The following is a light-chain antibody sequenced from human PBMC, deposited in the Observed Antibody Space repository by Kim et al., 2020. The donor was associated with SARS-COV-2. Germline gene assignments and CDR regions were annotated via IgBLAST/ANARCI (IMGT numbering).Light chain of an antibody. CDR3: QLYGSSPFT. CDR1: QSVSSSY. Sequence: SPGERATLSCRASQSVSSSYLAWYQQKPGQAPRLLIYGASSRATGIPDRFSGSGSGTDFTLTISRLEAEDFAVYYCQLYGSSPFTFGPGTKVDIK. V-gene: IGKV3-20*01. J-gene: IGKJ3*01. CDR2: GAS.